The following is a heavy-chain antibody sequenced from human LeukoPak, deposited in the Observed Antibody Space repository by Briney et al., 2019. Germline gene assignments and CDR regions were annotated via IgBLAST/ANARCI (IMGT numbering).Heavy chain of an antibody. Sequence: SVKVSCKASGYTFTGYYMHWVRQAPGQGLEWMGIINTSGGSTSDAQKFQGRVTMTTDTSTTTVYMELSSLRSEDTAVYYCASDHGQWVVRMPLDYWGQGTLVTV. J-gene: IGHJ4*02. CDR2: INTSGGST. CDR1: GYTFTGYY. CDR3: ASDHGQWVVRMPLDY. D-gene: IGHD6-19*01. V-gene: IGHV1-46*01.